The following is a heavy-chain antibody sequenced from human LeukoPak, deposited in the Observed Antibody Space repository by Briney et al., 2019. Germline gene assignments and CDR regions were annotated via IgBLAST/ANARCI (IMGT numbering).Heavy chain of an antibody. CDR3: ARPKTTKAHYYYYMDV. V-gene: IGHV4-34*01. Sequence: PSETLSLTCAVYGGSFSGYYWSWIRQPPGKGLEWIGEINHSGSTNYNPSLKSRVTISVDTSKNQFSLKLSSVTAADTAVYYCARPKTTKAHYYYYMDVWGKGTTVTVSS. CDR2: INHSGST. D-gene: IGHD4-11*01. J-gene: IGHJ6*03. CDR1: GGSFSGYY.